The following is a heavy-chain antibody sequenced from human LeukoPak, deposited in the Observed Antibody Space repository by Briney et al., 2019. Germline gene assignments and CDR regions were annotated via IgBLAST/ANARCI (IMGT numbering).Heavy chain of an antibody. CDR3: ANAVTTGGDY. Sequence: GSSVKVSCKASGGTFSSYATSWVRQAPGQGLEWMGGIIPIFGTANYAQKFQGRVTITADKSTSTAYMELSSLRSEDTAVYYRANAVTTGGDYWGQGTLVTVSS. V-gene: IGHV1-69*06. D-gene: IGHD4-17*01. J-gene: IGHJ4*02. CDR2: IIPIFGTA. CDR1: GGTFSSYA.